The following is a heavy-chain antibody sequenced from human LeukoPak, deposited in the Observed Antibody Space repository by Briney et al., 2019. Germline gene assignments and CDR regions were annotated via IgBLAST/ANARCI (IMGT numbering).Heavy chain of an antibody. D-gene: IGHD4-17*01. CDR3: AKDSNDYGDYNYFDF. CDR2: IWYDGSKT. V-gene: IGHV3-33*06. Sequence: GGSLKLSCAASGFTFTGCHIHWVCQAPDKGLEWVALIWYDGSKTYYADSVKGRFTVSRDDSKNTLYLQMSSLRAEDTAVYYCAKDSNDYGDYNYFDFWGQGTLVTVSS. J-gene: IGHJ4*02. CDR1: GFTFTGCH.